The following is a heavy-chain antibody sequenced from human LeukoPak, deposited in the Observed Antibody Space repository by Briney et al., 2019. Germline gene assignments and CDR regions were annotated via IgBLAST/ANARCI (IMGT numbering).Heavy chain of an antibody. V-gene: IGHV3-11*01. CDR3: ATGGAGFDT. CDR1: GFTFNDYY. Sequence: GGSLRLSCAASGFTFNDYYMSWIRQAPGKGLEWLSYINIGGTNTHYADSVKGRFTISRDNAKKSLYLEMNNLRAEDTAVYYCATGGAGFDTWGQGVLVTVSS. J-gene: IGHJ5*02. CDR2: INIGGTNT. D-gene: IGHD5-12*01.